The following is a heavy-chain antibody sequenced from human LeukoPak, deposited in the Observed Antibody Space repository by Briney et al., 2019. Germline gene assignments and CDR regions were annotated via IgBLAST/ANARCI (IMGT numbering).Heavy chain of an antibody. CDR2: ISDNGGST. D-gene: IGHD6-19*01. CDR3: AKSRGIYDNSGWRTFDS. Sequence: GGSLRLSCAASGLTFNIYTMSWVRQAPGKGLEWVSIISDNGGSTYYADSVKGRFTISRDNSKNTLYLQMNSLRAEDTAIYYCAKSRGIYDNSGWRTFDSRGQGTLVTVSS. V-gene: IGHV3-23*01. CDR1: GLTFNIYT. J-gene: IGHJ4*02.